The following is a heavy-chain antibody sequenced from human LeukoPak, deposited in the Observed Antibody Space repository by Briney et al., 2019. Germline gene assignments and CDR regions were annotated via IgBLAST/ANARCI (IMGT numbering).Heavy chain of an antibody. CDR2: INPSGGGT. CDR1: GYTFTSYY. J-gene: IGHJ5*02. V-gene: IGHV1-46*01. CDR3: AREGGSYRWFDP. D-gene: IGHD1-26*01. Sequence: ASVKVSCKASGYTFTSYYMHWVRQAPGQGLEWMGIINPSGGGTSYAQKFQGRVTMTRDMSTGTVYMDLSSLRSEDTAVYYCAREGGSYRWFDPWGQGTLVTVSS.